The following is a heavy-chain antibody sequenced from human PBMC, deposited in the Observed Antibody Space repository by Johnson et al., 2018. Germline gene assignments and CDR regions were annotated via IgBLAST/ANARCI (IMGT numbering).Heavy chain of an antibody. CDR2: ISYGGSNK. D-gene: IGHD5-24*01. Sequence: QVQLVESGGGVVQXGKSLRLSCAASGFSFSNYGMHWVRQAPGKGLEWVAGISYGGSNKYYADSVKGRFTISRDNSKNTLYLQMNSLRAEDTAVYYSAKEYGMATITGYFQYWGQGTLVTVSS. CDR1: GFSFSNYG. J-gene: IGHJ1*01. CDR3: AKEYGMATITGYFQY. V-gene: IGHV3-30*18.